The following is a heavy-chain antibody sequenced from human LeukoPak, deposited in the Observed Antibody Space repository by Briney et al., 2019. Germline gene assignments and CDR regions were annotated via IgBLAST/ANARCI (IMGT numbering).Heavy chain of an antibody. D-gene: IGHD4/OR15-4a*01. V-gene: IGHV3-23*01. Sequence: PGGSLRLSCAASGFTFSSYAMSWVRQAPGKGLEWVSDISGSGGSTYYADSVKSRFTISRDNSKNTLYLHMNSLRVDDSATYYCARALNRHIGAFEYWGQGALVTVSS. J-gene: IGHJ4*02. CDR1: GFTFSSYA. CDR2: ISGSGGST. CDR3: ARALNRHIGAFEY.